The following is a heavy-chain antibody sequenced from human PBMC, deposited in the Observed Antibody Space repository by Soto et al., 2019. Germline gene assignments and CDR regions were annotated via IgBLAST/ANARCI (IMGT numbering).Heavy chain of an antibody. D-gene: IGHD5-12*01. CDR1: GFTFSSYG. Sequence: GGSLRLSCAASGFTFSSYGMHWVRQAPGKGLEWVAVISYDGSNKYYADSVKGRFTISRDNSKNTLYLQMNSLRAEDTAVYYWPKEMATMPYYYGMDVWGQGTTVPVSS. CDR2: ISYDGSNK. V-gene: IGHV3-30*18. CDR3: PKEMATMPYYYGMDV. J-gene: IGHJ6*02.